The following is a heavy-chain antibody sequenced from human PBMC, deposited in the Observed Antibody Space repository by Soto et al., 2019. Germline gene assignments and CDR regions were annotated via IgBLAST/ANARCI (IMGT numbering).Heavy chain of an antibody. Sequence: ASEEVSCKASGYTFTSYDITWVRQATGQGLEWMGWMNPNSGNTGYAQKFQGRVTMTRNSSISTAYMELSSLRSEDTAVYYGASGRGDSSSSLNYYYGKGVWGQGPRGGVSS. J-gene: IGHJ6*01. CDR2: MNPNSGNT. D-gene: IGHD6-6*01. V-gene: IGHV1-8*01. CDR1: GYTFTSYD. CDR3: ASGRGDSSSSLNYYYGKGV.